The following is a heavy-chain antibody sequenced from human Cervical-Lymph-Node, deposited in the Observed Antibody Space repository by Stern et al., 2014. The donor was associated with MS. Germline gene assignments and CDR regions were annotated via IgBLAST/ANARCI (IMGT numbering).Heavy chain of an antibody. CDR3: AGAEDKFLTV. CDR1: GFSLSDYG. D-gene: IGHD2-15*01. V-gene: IGHV3-33*01. J-gene: IGHJ4*02. CDR2: MWYDGSKK. Sequence: VQLVESGGGVVQPGKSLRLSCVASGFSLSDYGMHWIRQAPGKGPEWLAVMWYDGSKKLYSDSVKGRFSISRDTSKSTVYLQMDSLRAEDTAVYYSAGAEDKFLTVWGRGTLVTVSS.